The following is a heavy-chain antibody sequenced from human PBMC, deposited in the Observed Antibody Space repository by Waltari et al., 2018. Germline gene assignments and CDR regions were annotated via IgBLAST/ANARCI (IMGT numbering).Heavy chain of an antibody. D-gene: IGHD2-2*01. CDR3: ATTTGRYCSTSCYFDY. CDR2: IIPIFGTA. CDR1: AGTFSSYA. Sequence: QVQLVQSGAEVQTPGFSVKVSCKASAGTFSSYAICWVPQAHGPGLEWRGGIIPIFGTANYAKKFEGRITITADESTSTAYMERSSVTAADTAVYYGATTTGRYCSTSCYFDYWGQGTLVTVSS. J-gene: IGHJ4*02. V-gene: IGHV1-69*01.